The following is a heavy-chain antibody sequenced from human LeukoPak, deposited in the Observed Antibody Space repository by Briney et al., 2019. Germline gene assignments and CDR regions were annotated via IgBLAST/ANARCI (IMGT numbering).Heavy chain of an antibody. Sequence: PGGSLRLSCAASGFTFSSYWMAWVRQAPGKGLEWVANINQDGSEKYYVDSVKGRFTISRDNSKNTLYLQMNTLRAEDTAVYYCAKDLSHLWLREHFFDSWGQGTLVAVSS. CDR3: AKDLSHLWLREHFFDS. D-gene: IGHD3-9*01. CDR2: INQDGSEK. CDR1: GFTFSSYW. J-gene: IGHJ4*02. V-gene: IGHV3-7*05.